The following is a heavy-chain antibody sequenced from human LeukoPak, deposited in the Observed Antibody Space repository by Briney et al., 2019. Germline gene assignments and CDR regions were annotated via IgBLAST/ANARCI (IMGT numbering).Heavy chain of an antibody. CDR3: ARGADRYKVAY. CDR2: IHPSGSI. V-gene: IGHV4-34*01. J-gene: IGHJ4*02. CDR1: GGSFCGYY. D-gene: IGHD3-16*02. Sequence: SETLSLTCAVYGGSFCGYYWSWIRQPPGKGLEWIGEIHPSGSIHYNPSLESRINISPDTSKNQFALRMSSVATADTAVYICARGADRYKVAYWGPGTLVTVSS.